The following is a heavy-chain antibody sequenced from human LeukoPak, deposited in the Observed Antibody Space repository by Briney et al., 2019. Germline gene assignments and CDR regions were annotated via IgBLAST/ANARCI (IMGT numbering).Heavy chain of an antibody. Sequence: GGSLRLSCAASGFTFSSYAMHWVRQAPGKGLEWVAVISYDGSNKYYADSVKGRFTISRDNSKNTLYLQMNSLRAEDTAVYYCARGPSRGYSYGPGIDYWGQGTLVTVSS. J-gene: IGHJ4*02. D-gene: IGHD5-18*01. CDR3: ARGPSRGYSYGPGIDY. CDR1: GFTFSSYA. CDR2: ISYDGSNK. V-gene: IGHV3-30-3*01.